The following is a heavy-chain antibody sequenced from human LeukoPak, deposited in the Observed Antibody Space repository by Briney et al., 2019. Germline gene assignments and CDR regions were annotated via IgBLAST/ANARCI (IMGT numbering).Heavy chain of an antibody. J-gene: IGHJ3*02. CDR1: GFTFSSYS. CDR2: ISSSSSTI. CDR3: ARPETQYSSGLDGFDI. D-gene: IGHD6-19*01. Sequence: GGSLRLSCAASGFTFSSYSMNWVRQAPGKGLEWVSYISSSSSTIYYADSVKGRFTISRDNAKNTLYLQMNSLRTEDTAVYYCARPETQYSSGLDGFDIWGQGTMVTVSS. V-gene: IGHV3-48*04.